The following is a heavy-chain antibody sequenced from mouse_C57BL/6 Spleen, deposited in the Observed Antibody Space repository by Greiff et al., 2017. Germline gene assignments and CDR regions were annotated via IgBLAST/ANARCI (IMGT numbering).Heavy chain of an antibody. D-gene: IGHD2-2*01. Sequence: QVTLKESGPGILQPSQTLSLTCSFSGFSLSTSNMGIGWIRQPSGKGLEWLAHIWWNDDKYYNPSLKSRLTISKDTSNNQVFLKITSVDTAETARYYCAQRGYDDVSAWFAYWGQGTLVTVSA. CDR1: GFSLSTSNMG. CDR2: IWWNDDK. CDR3: AQRGYDDVSAWFAY. V-gene: IGHV8-5*01. J-gene: IGHJ3*01.